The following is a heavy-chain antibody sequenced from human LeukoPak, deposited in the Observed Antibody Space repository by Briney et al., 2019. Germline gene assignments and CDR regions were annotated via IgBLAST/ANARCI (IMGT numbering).Heavy chain of an antibody. CDR3: ARGPYYDILTGYYPTPPWFDP. J-gene: IGHJ5*02. D-gene: IGHD3-9*01. CDR1: GGSFSSGSYY. Sequence: SETLSLTCTVSGGSFSSGSYYWSWIWQPAGKGLEWIGRIYTSGSTNYNPSLKSRVTISVDTSKNQFSLKLSSVTAADTAVYYCARGPYYDILTGYYPTPPWFDPWGQGTLVTVSS. V-gene: IGHV4-61*02. CDR2: IYTSGST.